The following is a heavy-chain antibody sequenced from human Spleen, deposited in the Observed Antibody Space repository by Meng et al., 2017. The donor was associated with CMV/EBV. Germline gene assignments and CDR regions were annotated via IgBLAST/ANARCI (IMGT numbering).Heavy chain of an antibody. CDR2: IRGRAYGGTT. D-gene: IGHD2-2*01. CDR3: LRGGVTASIYTHYGMDL. J-gene: IGHJ6*02. CDR1: GFTFADYA. V-gene: IGHV3-49*04. Sequence: GESLKISCATSGFTFADYAVSWVRQAPGKGLEWVGFIRGRAYGGTTEYATSVKGRFTISRDVSTNVAYLQMHSLKTEDTAVYYCLRGGVTASIYTHYGMDLWGQGATVTVSS.